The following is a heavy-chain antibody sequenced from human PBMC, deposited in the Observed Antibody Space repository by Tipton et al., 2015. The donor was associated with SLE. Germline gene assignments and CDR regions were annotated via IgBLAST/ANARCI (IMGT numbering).Heavy chain of an antibody. CDR2: INQRGST. J-gene: IGHJ6*02. Sequence: GLVKPSETLSLTCAVYGGSISSSSYYWAYWGWIRQSPDKGVEWIGEINQRGSTNYNPSLKSRVTISVDTSKNQFSLKLSSVTAADTAVYYCARDSSGWYRTYYGMDVWGQGTTVTVSS. D-gene: IGHD6-19*01. CDR1: GGSISSSSYY. V-gene: IGHV4-39*07. CDR3: ARDSSGWYRTYYGMDV.